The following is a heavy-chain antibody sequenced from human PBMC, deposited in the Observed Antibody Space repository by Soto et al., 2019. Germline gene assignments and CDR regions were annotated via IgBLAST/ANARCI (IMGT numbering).Heavy chain of an antibody. CDR3: ATNFYSGYTFDY. CDR2: FDPEDGET. V-gene: IGHV1-24*01. J-gene: IGHJ4*02. Sequence: EASVKVSCKVSGYTLTELSMHWVRQAPGKGLEWMGGFDPEDGETIYAQKFQGRVTMTEDTSTDTAYMELSSLRSEDTAVYYCATNFYSGYTFDYWGQGTLVTVSS. D-gene: IGHD5-12*01. CDR1: GYTLTELS.